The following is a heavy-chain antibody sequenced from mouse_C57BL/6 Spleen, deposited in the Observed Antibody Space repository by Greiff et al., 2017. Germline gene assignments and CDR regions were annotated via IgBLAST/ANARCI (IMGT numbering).Heavy chain of an antibody. CDR1: GYTFTSYG. V-gene: IGHV1-81*01. D-gene: IGHD2-4*01. Sequence: LQESGAELARPGASVKLSCKASGYTFTSYGISWVKQRTGQGLEWIGEIYPRSGNTYYNEKFKGKATLTADKSSSTAYMELRSLTSEDSAVYFCAREGYYDYDDGNYYAMDYWGQGTSVTVSS. CDR2: IYPRSGNT. CDR3: AREGYYDYDDGNYYAMDY. J-gene: IGHJ4*01.